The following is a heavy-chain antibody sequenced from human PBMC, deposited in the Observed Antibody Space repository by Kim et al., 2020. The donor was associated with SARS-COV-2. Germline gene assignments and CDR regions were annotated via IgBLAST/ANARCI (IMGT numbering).Heavy chain of an antibody. V-gene: IGHV3-33*03. Sequence: VKGRFTISRDKSMNTLYLQMNSLRAEDTAVYYCAKDLLKWLRRGDGMDVWGQGTTVTVSS. D-gene: IGHD5-12*01. J-gene: IGHJ6*02. CDR3: AKDLLKWLRRGDGMDV.